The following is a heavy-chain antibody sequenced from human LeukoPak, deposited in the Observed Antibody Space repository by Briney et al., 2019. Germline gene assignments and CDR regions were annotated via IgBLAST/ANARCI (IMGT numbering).Heavy chain of an antibody. J-gene: IGHJ4*02. V-gene: IGHV1-2*02. CDR2: INPNTLGT. Sequence: VSVTVSCMASGYTFTGSYTHWVPQAPGQGLEWLGWINPNTLGTNYAQKFQGRVTMTRDTSISTAYMELSRLRSDDTAVYYCARDSDAAYNWNYSPSGYWGQGTLVSVSS. CDR3: ARDSDAAYNWNYSPSGY. CDR1: GYTFTGSY. D-gene: IGHD1-7*01.